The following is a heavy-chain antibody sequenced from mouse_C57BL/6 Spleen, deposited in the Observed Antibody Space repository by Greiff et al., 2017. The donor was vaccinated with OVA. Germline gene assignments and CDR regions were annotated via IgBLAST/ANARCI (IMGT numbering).Heavy chain of an antibody. J-gene: IGHJ1*03. D-gene: IGHD2-12*01. CDR2: ISDGGSYT. Sequence: EVKVEESGGGLVKPGGSLKLSCAASGFTFSSYAMSWVRQTPEKRLEWVATISDGGSYTYYPDNVKGRFTISRDNAKNNLYLQMSHLKSEDTAMYYCARDGAYYSYFDVWGTGTTVTVSS. CDR1: GFTFSSYA. CDR3: ARDGAYYSYFDV. V-gene: IGHV5-4*01.